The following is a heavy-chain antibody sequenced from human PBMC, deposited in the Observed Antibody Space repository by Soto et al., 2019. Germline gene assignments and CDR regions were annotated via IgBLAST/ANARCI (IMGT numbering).Heavy chain of an antibody. V-gene: IGHV3-74*01. CDR2: INSDGTTT. J-gene: IGHJ4*02. CDR3: ARGVVLAADGAIGY. D-gene: IGHD2-15*01. CDR1: GFTFSSYW. Sequence: EVQLVESGGGLVQPGGSLRLSCAASGFTFSSYWMHWVRQDPERGLIWVSRINSDGTTTTYAASSKGRFTISRDNAKATVYLQMNSLRVEDTAVYYCARGVVLAADGAIGYWGQGTLVTVSS.